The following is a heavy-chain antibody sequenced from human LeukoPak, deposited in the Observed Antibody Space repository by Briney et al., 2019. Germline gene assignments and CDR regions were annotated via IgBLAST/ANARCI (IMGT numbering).Heavy chain of an antibody. CDR2: IKQDGSEK. D-gene: IGHD6-6*01. J-gene: IGHJ4*02. CDR1: GFTFSSYW. Sequence: GGSLRLSCAAYGFTFSSYWMSWVRQAPGKGLEWVANIKQDGSEKYYVDSVKGRFTISRDNAKNSLYLQMNSLRAEDTAVYYCAREKQLVSSFDYWGQGTLVTVSS. V-gene: IGHV3-7*01. CDR3: AREKQLVSSFDY.